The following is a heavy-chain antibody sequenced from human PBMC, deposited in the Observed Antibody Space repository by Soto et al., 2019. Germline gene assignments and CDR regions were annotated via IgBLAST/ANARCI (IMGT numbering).Heavy chain of an antibody. Sequence: SETLSLTCAASGGSISSSNWWSWVRQPPGKGLEWIGEIYHSGSTNYNPSLKSRVTISVDKSKNQFSLKLSSVTAADTAVYYCARTSIAARPDYDPWGQGTLVTVSS. D-gene: IGHD6-6*01. J-gene: IGHJ5*02. CDR1: GGSISSSNW. CDR2: IYHSGST. V-gene: IGHV4-4*02. CDR3: ARTSIAARPDYDP.